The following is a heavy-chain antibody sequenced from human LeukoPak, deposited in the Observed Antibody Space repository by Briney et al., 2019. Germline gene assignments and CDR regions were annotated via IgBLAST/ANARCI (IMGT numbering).Heavy chain of an antibody. Sequence: SETLSLTCTVSGGSISSGSYYWSWIRQPAGKGLEYIGRIYTSGSTNYNSSLKSRVTISVDTSKNQFSLKLSSVTAADTAVYYCARVEKYCSGGSCSKIHYWGQGTLVTVSS. J-gene: IGHJ4*02. V-gene: IGHV4-61*02. CDR1: GGSISSGSYY. CDR2: IYTSGST. D-gene: IGHD2-15*01. CDR3: ARVEKYCSGGSCSKIHY.